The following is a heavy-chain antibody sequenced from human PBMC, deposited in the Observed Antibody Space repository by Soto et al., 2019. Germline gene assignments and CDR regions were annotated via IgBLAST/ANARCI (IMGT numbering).Heavy chain of an antibody. CDR3: ARDQNTMVRGVIDS. CDR1: GGSISSGCYY. V-gene: IGHV4-31*03. Sequence: PSETLSLTCTVSGGSISSGCYYWSWIRQPPGKGLEWIGYIYYSGSTYYNPSLKSRVTISVDTSKNQFPLKLSSVTAADTAVYYCARDQNTMVRGVIDSWGQGTLVTVSS. D-gene: IGHD3-10*01. J-gene: IGHJ4*02. CDR2: IYYSGST.